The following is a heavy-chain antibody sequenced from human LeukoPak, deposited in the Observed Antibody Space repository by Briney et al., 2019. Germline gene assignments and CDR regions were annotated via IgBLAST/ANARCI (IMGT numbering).Heavy chain of an antibody. CDR1: GGTFSSYA. CDR3: ARSAGPKQLVLPFDY. CDR2: IIPILGIA. Sequence: GASVKVSCKASGGTFSSYAISWVRQAPGQGLEWMGRIIPILGIANYAQKFQGRVTITADKSTSTAYMELSSLRSEDTAVYYCARSAGPKQLVLPFDYWGQGTLVTVSS. J-gene: IGHJ4*02. V-gene: IGHV1-69*04. D-gene: IGHD6-13*01.